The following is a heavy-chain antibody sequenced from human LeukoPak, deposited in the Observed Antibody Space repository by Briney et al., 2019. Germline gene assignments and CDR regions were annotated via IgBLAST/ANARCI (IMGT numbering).Heavy chain of an antibody. Sequence: PGGSLRLSCAASGFTFSSYGMHWVRQAPGKGLEWVAFIRYDGSNKYYADSVKGRFTISRDNSKNTLYLQMNSLRAEDTAVYYCARDRPRGDPRGYSYGTDAFDIWGQGTMVTVSS. CDR3: ARDRPRGDPRGYSYGTDAFDI. D-gene: IGHD5-18*01. J-gene: IGHJ3*02. CDR1: GFTFSSYG. CDR2: IRYDGSNK. V-gene: IGHV3-30*02.